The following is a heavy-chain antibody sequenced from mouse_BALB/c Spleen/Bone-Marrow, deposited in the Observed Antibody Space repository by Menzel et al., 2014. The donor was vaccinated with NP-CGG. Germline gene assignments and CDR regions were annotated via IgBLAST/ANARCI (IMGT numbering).Heavy chain of an antibody. V-gene: IGHV4-1*02. J-gene: IGHJ3*01. Sequence: EVKLQESGGGLVQPGGSLKLSCAASGFDFSRYWMSWVRQAPGKGPQWIGEINPESNTINYTPSLKDKFIISRDNAKNTLYLQMSKVRSEDTALYCCARLGYYGWFAYWGQGTLVTVSA. CDR2: INPESNTI. CDR3: ARLGYYGWFAY. CDR1: GFDFSRYW. D-gene: IGHD2-3*01.